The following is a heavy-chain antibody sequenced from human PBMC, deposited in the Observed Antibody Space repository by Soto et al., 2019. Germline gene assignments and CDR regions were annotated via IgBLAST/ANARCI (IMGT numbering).Heavy chain of an antibody. CDR1: GGSISGYY. D-gene: IGHD6-6*01. CDR3: ARAGRSSSKTVFDY. CDR2: VSHSGSP. V-gene: IGHV4-59*01. J-gene: IGHJ4*02. Sequence: SETLSLTCTVSGGSISGYYWSWIRQPPGKGLEWVGSVSHSGSPNYNPSLKSRVIISIDTSQNQFSLKVSPVTAADTAVYYCARAGRSSSKTVFDYWGQGTLVTVSS.